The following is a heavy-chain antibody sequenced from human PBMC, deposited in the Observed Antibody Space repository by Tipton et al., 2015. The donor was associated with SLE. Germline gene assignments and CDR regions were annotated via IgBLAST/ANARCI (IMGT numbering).Heavy chain of an antibody. V-gene: IGHV4-31*03. CDR1: GDSITSDHYY. CDR3: ARDEYRYDATGYHLLGHFDF. D-gene: IGHD3-22*01. J-gene: IGHJ4*02. Sequence: TLSLTCTVSGDSITSDHYYWNWIRQFPGKGLEWIGYVYHRGSTKYNPSLKSRVTISVDTSRNQFSLKLSSVTAADTAVYYCARDEYRYDATGYHLLGHFDFWGQGTLVTVSS. CDR2: VYHRGST.